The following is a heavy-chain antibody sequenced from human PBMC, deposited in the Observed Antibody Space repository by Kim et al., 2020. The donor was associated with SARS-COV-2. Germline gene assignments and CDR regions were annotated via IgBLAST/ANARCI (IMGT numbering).Heavy chain of an antibody. V-gene: IGHV3-15*01. J-gene: IGHJ6*04. D-gene: IGHD6-13*01. CDR2: IKSKTDGGTT. Sequence: GGSLRLSCAASGFTFSNAWMSWVRQAPGKGLEWVGRIKSKTDGGTTDYAAPVKGRFTISRDDSKNTLYLQMNSLKTEDTAVYYCTTDFGGVRQQLVLWSVRSPHSPEWDVWGKGTTVTVSS. CDR3: TTDFGGVRQQLVLWSVRSPHSPEWDV. CDR1: GFTFSNAW.